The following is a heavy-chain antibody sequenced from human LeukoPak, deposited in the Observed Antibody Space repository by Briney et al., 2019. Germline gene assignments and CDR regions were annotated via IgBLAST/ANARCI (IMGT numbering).Heavy chain of an antibody. Sequence: GGSLRLSCAASGFTFDDYAMHWVRQAPGKGLEWVSGISWNSGSIGYADSVKGRFTISRDSSKNTLYLQMNSPRADDTAVYYCARDSNGPALWGQGTPVTVSS. V-gene: IGHV3-9*01. CDR3: ARDSNGPAL. D-gene: IGHD2-8*01. CDR1: GFTFDDYA. J-gene: IGHJ4*02. CDR2: ISWNSGSI.